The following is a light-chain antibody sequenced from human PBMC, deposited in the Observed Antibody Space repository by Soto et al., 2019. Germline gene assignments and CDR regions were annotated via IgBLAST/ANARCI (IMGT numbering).Light chain of an antibody. CDR2: AAS. CDR1: QSISIY. V-gene: IGKV1-39*01. J-gene: IGKJ4*01. Sequence: DIQMTQSPSSLSASVGERVTITCRASQSISIYLNWYQKKPGKAPKLLMYAASSLQSGVPSRFSGSGSGTDFTLTISSLQPEDFATYYCQQSYSTPRTFGGGTKVDIK. CDR3: QQSYSTPRT.